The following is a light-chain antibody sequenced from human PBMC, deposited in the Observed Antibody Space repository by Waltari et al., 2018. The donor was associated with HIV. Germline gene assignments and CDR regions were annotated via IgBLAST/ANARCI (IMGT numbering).Light chain of an antibody. Sequence: QSALTQPASVSGSPGQSITISCTGTSSDVGSYNLVSWYQQHPGKAPKLMISEGSKRPSGVSRRFSGSKSGNTASLTISGLQAEDEADYYCCSYAGSSTLEVFGGGTKLTVL. CDR2: EGS. J-gene: IGLJ2*01. CDR3: CSYAGSSTLEV. CDR1: SSDVGSYNL. V-gene: IGLV2-23*01.